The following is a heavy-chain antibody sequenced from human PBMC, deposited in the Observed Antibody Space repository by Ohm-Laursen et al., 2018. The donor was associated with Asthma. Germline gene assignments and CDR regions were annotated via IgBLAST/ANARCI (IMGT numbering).Heavy chain of an antibody. CDR1: GGSISSGDYY. CDR3: ARGQRGYSNYVDY. CDR2: IYYSGST. J-gene: IGHJ4*02. V-gene: IGHV4-61*08. D-gene: IGHD4-11*01. Sequence: SETLSLTCTVSGGSISSGDYYWSWIRQPPGKGLEWIGYIYYSGSTNYNPSLKSRVTISVDTSKNQFSLKLSSVTAADTAVYYCARGQRGYSNYVDYWGQGTLVTVSS.